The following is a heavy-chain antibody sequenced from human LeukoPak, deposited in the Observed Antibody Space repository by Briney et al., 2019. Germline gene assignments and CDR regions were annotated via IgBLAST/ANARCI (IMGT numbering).Heavy chain of an antibody. D-gene: IGHD6-13*01. J-gene: IGHJ4*02. CDR3: AKRPIEAVGSEYYDD. CDR1: AFTFRNHA. Sequence: GGSLRLSCAASAFTFRNHAMSWVRQAPGKGLDWVSVISDSGADTYYADSVKGRFTVSRDNSKNTLYLQMNSLRAEDTAVYYCAKRPIEAVGSEYYDDWGQGTLVTVSS. CDR2: ISDSGADT. V-gene: IGHV3-23*01.